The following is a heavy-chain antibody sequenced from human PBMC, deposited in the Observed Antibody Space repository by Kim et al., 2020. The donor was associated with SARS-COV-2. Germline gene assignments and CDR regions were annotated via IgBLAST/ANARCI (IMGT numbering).Heavy chain of an antibody. D-gene: IGHD3-9*01. J-gene: IGHJ4*02. CDR1: GFTFSSYA. CDR2: ISGSGGST. Sequence: GGSLRLSCAASGFTFSSYAMSWVRQAPGKGLEWVSAISGSGGSTYYADSVKGRFTISRDNSKNTLYLQMNSLRAEDTAVYYCAKEVIVLRYFHWLLGGSFYWGQGTLVTVSS. V-gene: IGHV3-23*01. CDR3: AKEVIVLRYFHWLLGGSFY.